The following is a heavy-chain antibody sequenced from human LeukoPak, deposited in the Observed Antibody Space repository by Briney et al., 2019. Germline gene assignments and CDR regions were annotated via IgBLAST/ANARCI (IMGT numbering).Heavy chain of an antibody. CDR3: ARTPLRYFDWLLPY. V-gene: IGHV3-74*01. CDR1: GFTFSRYY. D-gene: IGHD3-9*01. Sequence: QPGGSLRLSCGASGFTFSRYYMHWVRQVPGKGLVWVARINEDGSRTDYADSVKGRVTVSRDNANNTLHLQINSLRAEDTAVYFCARTPLRYFDWLLPYWGQGTLVTVSS. CDR2: INEDGSRT. J-gene: IGHJ4*02.